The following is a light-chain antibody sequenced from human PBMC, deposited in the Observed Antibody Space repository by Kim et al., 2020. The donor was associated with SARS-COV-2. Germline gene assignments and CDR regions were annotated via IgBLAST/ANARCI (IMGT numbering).Light chain of an antibody. CDR1: SSDVGIYNY. J-gene: IGLJ3*02. CDR3: CSYAGTNTWV. Sequence: GQSFPVSCTGTSSDVGIYNYVSWYQQHPGKVPKLMINEVTKRPSGVSNRFSGSKSGNMASLTISGLQAEDEADYYCCSYAGTNTWVFGGGTQLTVL. V-gene: IGLV2-23*02. CDR2: EVT.